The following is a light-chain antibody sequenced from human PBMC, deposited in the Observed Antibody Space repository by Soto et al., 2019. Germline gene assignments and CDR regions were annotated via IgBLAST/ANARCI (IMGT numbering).Light chain of an antibody. Sequence: SGLTQPAAASGSPGQSITISCTGTKTDIGNYNLVSWYHRRPEKAPKLIIYEDTQRPSGISNRFSASKSGTTASLTFSALQADDEADDHCSSCAGSRTLVVLGARTQLTVL. CDR1: KTDIGNYNL. CDR2: EDT. V-gene: IGLV2-23*01. CDR3: SSCAGSRTLVV. J-gene: IGLJ3*02.